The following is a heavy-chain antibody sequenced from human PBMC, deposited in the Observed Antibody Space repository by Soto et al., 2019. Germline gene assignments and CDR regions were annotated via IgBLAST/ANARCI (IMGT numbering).Heavy chain of an antibody. J-gene: IGHJ5*02. CDR2: VFYSGNT. CDR1: VGSITSSGYY. Sequence: SETLSLTCSVSVGSITSSGYYWGWIRQPPGKGLEWIGSVFYSGNTYHNPSLKSRVITSVDTSKNQFSLKLSSVTAADTAVYYCARHYGAFDPWGQGTLVTSPQ. D-gene: IGHD4-17*01. V-gene: IGHV4-39*01. CDR3: ARHYGAFDP.